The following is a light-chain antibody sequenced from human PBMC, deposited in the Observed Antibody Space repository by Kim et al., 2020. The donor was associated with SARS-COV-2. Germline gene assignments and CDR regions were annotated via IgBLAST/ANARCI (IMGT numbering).Light chain of an antibody. CDR3: QVWDSSSDHYV. J-gene: IGLJ1*01. CDR2: YDN. CDR1: NIGSKS. Sequence: SYELTQPPSVSVAPGKTARITCGGNNIGSKSVHWYQQKPGQAPVLVIYYDNDRPSGIPERFSGSNSGNTATLTISRVEAGDEADHYCQVWDSSSDHYVFG. V-gene: IGLV3-21*04.